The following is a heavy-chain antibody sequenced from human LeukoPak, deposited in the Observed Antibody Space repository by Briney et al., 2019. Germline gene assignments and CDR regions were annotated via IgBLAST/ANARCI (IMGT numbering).Heavy chain of an antibody. V-gene: IGHV3-7*03. CDR1: GFIFSNYY. J-gene: IGHJ5*02. D-gene: IGHD3-10*01. CDR3: ARADYGSGSYSRDGPMYNWFDP. Sequence: GGSLRLSCAASGFIFSNYYMGWVRQAPGKGLEWVANIQEDGSATYYVDSVKGRFTISRDNAKNSLDLQMNSLRAADTAVYYCARADYGSGSYSRDGPMYNWFDPWGQGTLVTVSS. CDR2: IQEDGSAT.